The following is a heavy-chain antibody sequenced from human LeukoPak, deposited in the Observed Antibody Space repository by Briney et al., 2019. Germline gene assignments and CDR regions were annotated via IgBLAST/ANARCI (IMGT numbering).Heavy chain of an antibody. CDR3: AREADAAGYGALFDY. CDR1: GYTFTGYY. D-gene: IGHD4-17*01. V-gene: IGHV1-2*02. Sequence: ASVEVSCKASGYTFTGYYMHWVRQAPGQGLEWMGWINPNSGGTNYAQKFQGRVTMTRDTSISTAYMELSRLRSDDTAVYYCAREADAAGYGALFDYWGQGTLVTVSS. CDR2: INPNSGGT. J-gene: IGHJ4*02.